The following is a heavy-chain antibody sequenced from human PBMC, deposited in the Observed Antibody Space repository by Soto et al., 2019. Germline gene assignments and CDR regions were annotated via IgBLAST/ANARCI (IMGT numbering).Heavy chain of an antibody. D-gene: IGHD3-9*01. Sequence: SETLSLTCTVSGGSISSYYWSWIRQPPGKGLEWIGYIYYSGSTNYNPSLKSRVTISVDTSKNQFSLKLSSVTAADTAVYYCARGGALRYFDWFEWGQGTLVTV. CDR2: IYYSGST. CDR1: GGSISSYY. J-gene: IGHJ4*02. CDR3: ARGGALRYFDWFE. V-gene: IGHV4-59*12.